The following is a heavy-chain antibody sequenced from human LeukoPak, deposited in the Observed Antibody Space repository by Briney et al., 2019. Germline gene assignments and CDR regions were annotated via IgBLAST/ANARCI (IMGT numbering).Heavy chain of an antibody. Sequence: GGSLRLSCAASGFTFSSYDMQWVRQTTGKGLEWVSGIGTAGDTYYPGSVKGRFTISRGNAKNSLYLQMNSLRAGDTAVYYCARSQMIDYGGRTYYYYGMDVWGQGTTVTVSS. CDR2: IGTAGDT. CDR1: GFTFSSYD. D-gene: IGHD4-23*01. J-gene: IGHJ6*02. CDR3: ARSQMIDYGGRTYYYYGMDV. V-gene: IGHV3-13*01.